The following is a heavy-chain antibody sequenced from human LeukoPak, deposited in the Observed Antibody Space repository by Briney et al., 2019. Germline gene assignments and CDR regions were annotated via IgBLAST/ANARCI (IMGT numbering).Heavy chain of an antibody. CDR3: AKVSHYYDLKGHPSIDAFDI. D-gene: IGHD3-22*01. CDR1: GFTFSSYA. Sequence: GASLRLFCAASGFTFSSYAMSWVRQAPGKGLEWVSAISGSGGSTYYADSVKGRFTISRDNSKNTLYLQMNSLRAEDTAVYYCAKVSHYYDLKGHPSIDAFDIWGQGTMVTVSS. CDR2: ISGSGGST. V-gene: IGHV3-23*01. J-gene: IGHJ3*02.